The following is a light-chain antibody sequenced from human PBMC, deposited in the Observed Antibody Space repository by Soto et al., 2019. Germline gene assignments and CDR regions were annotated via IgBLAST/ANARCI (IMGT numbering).Light chain of an antibody. CDR3: QQYNSYSPA. J-gene: IGKJ1*01. CDR1: QSISSW. CDR2: DAS. Sequence: DIPMTQSPSTLSASVGDRVTITCRASQSISSWLAWYQQKPGKAPKLLIYDASSLEREVPSRFSGSGSGTEFTLTISSLQPVDFGAYYCQQYNSYSPAFGQGTKVEIK. V-gene: IGKV1-5*01.